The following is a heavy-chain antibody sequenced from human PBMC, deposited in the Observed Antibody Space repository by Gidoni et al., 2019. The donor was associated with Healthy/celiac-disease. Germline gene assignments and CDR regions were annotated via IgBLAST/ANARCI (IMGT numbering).Heavy chain of an antibody. CDR2: IYYSGST. Sequence: QVQLQESGPGLVKPSETLSLTCTVSGGSISSYYWSWIRQPPGKGLEWIGYIYYSGSTNYNPSLKSRVTISVDTSKNQFSLKLSSVTAADTAVYYCARGSGSYWGQGTLVTVSS. CDR3: ARGSGSY. D-gene: IGHD1-26*01. V-gene: IGHV4-59*01. CDR1: GGSISSYY. J-gene: IGHJ4*02.